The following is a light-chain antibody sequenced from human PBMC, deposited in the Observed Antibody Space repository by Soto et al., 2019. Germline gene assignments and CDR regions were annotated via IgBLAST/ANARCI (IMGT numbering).Light chain of an antibody. CDR3: HQYGSSPGT. CDR1: QSVAYNY. V-gene: IGKV3-20*01. CDR2: GAS. J-gene: IGKJ2*01. Sequence: EILLTQSPGALSLSPGERATLSCRASQSVAYNYLAWYQHKPGQAPRLLIYGASSRPCGIPDRFSGSVSGTGFTLTISRLEPEDFALYYCHQYGSSPGTCGQGTKLEIK.